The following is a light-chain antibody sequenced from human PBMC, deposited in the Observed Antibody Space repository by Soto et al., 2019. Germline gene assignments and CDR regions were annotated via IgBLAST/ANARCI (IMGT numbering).Light chain of an antibody. CDR3: QAWDSSTVV. V-gene: IGLV3-1*01. Sequence: SSELTQPPSVSGSPGQTASITCSGDKLGDKYACWYQQKPGQSPVLVIYQDSKRPSGIPERFSGSNSGNTATLTISGTQAMDEADYYCQAWDSSTVVFGGGTKVTVL. CDR1: KLGDKY. J-gene: IGLJ2*01. CDR2: QDS.